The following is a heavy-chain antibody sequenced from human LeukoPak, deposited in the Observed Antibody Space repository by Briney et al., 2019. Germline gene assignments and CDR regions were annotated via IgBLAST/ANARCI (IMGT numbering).Heavy chain of an antibody. J-gene: IGHJ4*02. V-gene: IGHV3-7*01. CDR3: ARDLGGYEYFDY. CDR2: IKQDGSEK. Sequence: GGSLRLSCAASGFTFSSYWMSWVRQAPGRGLEGVANIKQDGSEKYYVDSVKGRFTISRDNAKNSLYLQMNSLRAEDTAVYYCARDLGGYEYFDYWGQGTLVTVSS. CDR1: GFTFSSYW. D-gene: IGHD5-12*01.